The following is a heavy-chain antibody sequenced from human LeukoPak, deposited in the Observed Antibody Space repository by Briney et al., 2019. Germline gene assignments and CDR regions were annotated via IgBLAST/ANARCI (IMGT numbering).Heavy chain of an antibody. D-gene: IGHD3-22*01. J-gene: IGHJ5*02. V-gene: IGHV4-59*08. CDR3: ARHNGVIRQRGYNWFDP. Sequence: SETLSLTCTVSGGSISSYYWSWIRQPPGKGLEWIGYIYYSGSTNYNPSLKSRVTISVDTSKNQFSLKLSSVTAADTAVYYCARHNGVIRQRGYNWFDPWGQGTLVTVSS. CDR1: GGSISSYY. CDR2: IYYSGST.